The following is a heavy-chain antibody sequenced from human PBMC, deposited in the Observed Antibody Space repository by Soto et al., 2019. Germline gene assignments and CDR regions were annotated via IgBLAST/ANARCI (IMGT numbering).Heavy chain of an antibody. CDR3: AKRPAYYYDSSGFHFDY. CDR1: GFNFNNYA. J-gene: IGHJ4*02. D-gene: IGHD3-22*01. CDR2: ISGSGATT. V-gene: IGHV3-23*01. Sequence: GGSLRLSCAASGFNFNNYAMSWVRQAPGKGLEWVSAISGSGATTYDADSVKGRFTISRGNSKNTLYLQMNSLRAEDTALYYCAKRPAYYYDSSGFHFDYWGRGTLVTVSS.